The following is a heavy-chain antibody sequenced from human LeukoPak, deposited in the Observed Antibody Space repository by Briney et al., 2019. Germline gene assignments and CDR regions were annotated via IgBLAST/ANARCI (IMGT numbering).Heavy chain of an antibody. CDR1: GGSFSGYY. CDR3: ARSSYYDSSGYPKDI. V-gene: IGHV4-34*01. Sequence: KTSETLSLTCAVYGGSFSGYYWSWIRQPPGKGLEWIGEINHSGSTNHNPSLKSRVTISVDTSKNQFSLKLSSVTAADTAVYYCARSSYYDSSGYPKDIWGQGTMVTVSS. CDR2: INHSGST. J-gene: IGHJ3*02. D-gene: IGHD3-22*01.